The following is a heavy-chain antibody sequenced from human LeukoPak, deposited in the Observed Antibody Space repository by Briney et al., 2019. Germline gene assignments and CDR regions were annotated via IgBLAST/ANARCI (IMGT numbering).Heavy chain of an antibody. V-gene: IGHV4-39*07. D-gene: IGHD4-17*01. CDR3: ARFGRKMTAVKRGPNWFDP. Sequence: SSETLSLTCTVSGGSISSSSYYWGWIRQPPGKGLEWIGSIYYSGSTYYNPSLKSRVTISVDTSKNQFSLKLSSVTAADTAVYYCARFGRKMTAVKRGPNWFDPWGQGTLVTVSS. CDR1: GGSISSSSYY. J-gene: IGHJ5*02. CDR2: IYYSGST.